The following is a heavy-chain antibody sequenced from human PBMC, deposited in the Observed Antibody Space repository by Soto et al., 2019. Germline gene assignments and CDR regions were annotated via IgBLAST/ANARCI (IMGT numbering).Heavy chain of an antibody. J-gene: IGHJ4*02. CDR1: GFMFNNYA. V-gene: IGHV3-23*01. D-gene: IGHD3-22*01. CDR3: AKGLYYYDSSGYRLFDY. Sequence: PGGSLRPSCAASGFMFNNYAMSWVRQAPGKGLEWVSTVSVSGGTTYYADSLKGRFTISRDNSKKTVYLQMNRLRADDTAIYYCAKGLYYYDSSGYRLFDYWGQGTLVTVS. CDR2: VSVSGGTT.